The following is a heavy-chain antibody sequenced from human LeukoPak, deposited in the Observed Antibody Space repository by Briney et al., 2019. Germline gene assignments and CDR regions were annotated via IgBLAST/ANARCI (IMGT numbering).Heavy chain of an antibody. CDR1: GFTFSSYS. CDR2: ISSSSSYI. CDR3: ARGLATMVRGPRNNWFDP. V-gene: IGHV3-21*04. D-gene: IGHD3-10*01. J-gene: IGHJ5*02. Sequence: GGSLRLSCAASGFTFSSYSMNWVRQAPGKGLEWVLSISSSSSYIYYADSVKGRFTISRDNAKNSLYLQMNSLRAEDTAVYYCARGLATMVRGPRNNWFDPWGQGTLVTVSS.